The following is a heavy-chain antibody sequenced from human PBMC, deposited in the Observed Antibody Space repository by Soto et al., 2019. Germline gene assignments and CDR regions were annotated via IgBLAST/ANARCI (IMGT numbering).Heavy chain of an antibody. J-gene: IGHJ6*02. CDR1: GGTFSSYA. CDR2: IIPIFGTA. Sequence: SVKVSCKASGGTFSSYAISWVRQAPGQGLEWMGGIIPIFGTANYAQKFQGRVTITADESTSTAYMELSSLRSEDTAVYSCAGCSGGYYGNYYYNGRGVWGQGTTVTASS. D-gene: IGHD1-26*01. V-gene: IGHV1-69*13. CDR3: AGCSGGYYGNYYYNGRGV.